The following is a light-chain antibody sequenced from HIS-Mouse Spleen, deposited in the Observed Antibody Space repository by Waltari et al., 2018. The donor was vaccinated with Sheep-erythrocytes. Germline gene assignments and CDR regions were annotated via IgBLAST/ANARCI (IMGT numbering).Light chain of an antibody. Sequence: SSVLTQPPSVSVAPGQTARITCGGNQSGSKSVPWYQQKPGQAPVLVVYDDSDRPSGIPERFSGSNSGNTATLTISRVEAGDEADYYCQVWDSSSDHVVFGGGTKLTAL. CDR3: QVWDSSSDHVV. J-gene: IGLJ2*01. CDR2: DDS. CDR1: QSGSKS. V-gene: IGLV3-21*02.